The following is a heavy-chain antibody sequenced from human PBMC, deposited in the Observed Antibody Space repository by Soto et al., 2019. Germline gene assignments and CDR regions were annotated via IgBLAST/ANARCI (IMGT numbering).Heavy chain of an antibody. V-gene: IGHV3-33*01. Sequence: QVQLVESGGGVVQPGRSLRLSYAASGFTFSSYGMHWVRQAPGKGLEWVAVIWYDGSNKYYADSVKGRFTISRDNSKNPLYLQMNSLRAEDTAVYYCPREDVLLWFGELGPLDYWGQGTLVTVSS. CDR2: IWYDGSNK. CDR3: PREDVLLWFGELGPLDY. D-gene: IGHD3-10*01. CDR1: GFTFSSYG. J-gene: IGHJ4*02.